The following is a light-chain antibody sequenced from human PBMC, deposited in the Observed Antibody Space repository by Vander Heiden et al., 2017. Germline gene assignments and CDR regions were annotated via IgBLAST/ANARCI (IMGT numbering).Light chain of an antibody. Sequence: QSALAQPASVSGSPGQSIIISCTGTSSVIGFYNYVSWYQHHPGKGPKPIIYDVTHRPSGVSNRFSGSKSGNTASLTISGLQAEDEADYYCNSYTTSRTYVFGSGTKVTVL. CDR1: SSVIGFYNY. J-gene: IGLJ1*01. CDR2: DVT. CDR3: NSYTTSRTYV. V-gene: IGLV2-14*03.